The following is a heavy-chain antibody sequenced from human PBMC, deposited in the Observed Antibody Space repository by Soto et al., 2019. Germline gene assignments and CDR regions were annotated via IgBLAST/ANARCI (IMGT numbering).Heavy chain of an antibody. CDR3: ARDKDRPQLGGNYYYILDV. Sequence: QVQLEQSGAEVKKPGSSVKVSCKASGGTFRTSAISWVRQAPGQGLAWMGGIMPIFRTPDYAQKFQGRVIITADEFTGTAYMELSGLRSDDTAVYYCARDKDRPQLGGNYYYILDVWGQGTTITVSS. D-gene: IGHD3-3*02. CDR1: GGTFRTSA. V-gene: IGHV1-69*12. CDR2: IMPIFRTP. J-gene: IGHJ6*02.